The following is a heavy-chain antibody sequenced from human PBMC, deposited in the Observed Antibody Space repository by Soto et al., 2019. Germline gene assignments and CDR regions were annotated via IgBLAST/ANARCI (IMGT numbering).Heavy chain of an antibody. J-gene: IGHJ4*02. CDR3: ASRHSSPYFDY. D-gene: IGHD6-13*01. Sequence: SETLSLTCTVSGGSINSGAYYWSWIRQPPGKGLEWIGEINHSGSTNYNPSLKSRVTISVDTSKNQFSLKLNSVTAADTAVYYCASRHSSPYFDYWGQGTLVTVPQ. V-gene: IGHV4-30-4*08. CDR1: GGSINSGAYY. CDR2: INHSGST.